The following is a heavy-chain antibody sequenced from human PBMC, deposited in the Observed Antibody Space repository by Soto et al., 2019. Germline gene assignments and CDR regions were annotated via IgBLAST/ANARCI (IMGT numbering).Heavy chain of an antibody. CDR2: ISSSSTYI. D-gene: IGHD3-22*01. J-gene: IGHJ4*02. CDR1: GFTFGSFS. CDR3: ARGGDTSGSWPRY. Sequence: GGSLRLSCAGSGFTFGSFSMTWVRQAPGKGLEWVSSISSSSTYIYYADSVKGRFTISRDDAKNSLFLQMSTLRVEDTAMYYCARGGDTSGSWPRYWGQGTLVTVSS. V-gene: IGHV3-21*06.